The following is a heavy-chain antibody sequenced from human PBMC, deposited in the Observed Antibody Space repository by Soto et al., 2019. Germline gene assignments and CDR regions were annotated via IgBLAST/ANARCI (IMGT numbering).Heavy chain of an antibody. V-gene: IGHV3-30*18. Sequence: QVQLVESGGGVVQPGRSLRVSCAASGFTFSIYAMHWVRQAPGTGLEWVAVISYDGTQTYYADSVKGRFTISTDNSKTKVYLQMHGLRDEDTAVYYSAKVRGPRRQWPMDAVGYWGQGTVVTVPP. J-gene: IGHJ4*02. CDR1: GFTFSIYA. CDR3: AKVRGPRRQWPMDAVGY. D-gene: IGHD6-19*01. CDR2: ISYDGTQT.